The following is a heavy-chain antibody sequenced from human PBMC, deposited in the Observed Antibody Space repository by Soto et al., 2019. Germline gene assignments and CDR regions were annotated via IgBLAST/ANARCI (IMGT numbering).Heavy chain of an antibody. CDR1: GYTFTGYY. D-gene: IGHD6-19*01. J-gene: IGHJ6*02. V-gene: IGHV1-2*04. Sequence: GASVKVSCKASGYTFTGYYMHWVRQAPGQGLEWMGWINPNSGGTNYAQKFQGWVTMTRDTSISTAYMELSRLRSDDTAVYYCARDRGQVAVAGTPMDYYYYRMDVWGQGTTVTVSS. CDR2: INPNSGGT. CDR3: ARDRGQVAVAGTPMDYYYYRMDV.